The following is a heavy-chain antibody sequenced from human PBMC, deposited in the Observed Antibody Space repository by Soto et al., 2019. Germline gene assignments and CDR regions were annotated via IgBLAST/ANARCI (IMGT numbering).Heavy chain of an antibody. CDR2: ITPMFGPP. J-gene: IGHJ6*02. Sequence: QVQLVRSGAEVKKPGSSVKVSCKASAGTIKSYAISWVRQAPGQGLEWIGGITPMFGPPNYAPKFQGRVTITADESTRTAYMELSSLRSEDTAVYYCGRARIAAATDFYYYATDTWGQGTTVTVSS. D-gene: IGHD6-25*01. CDR3: GRARIAAATDFYYYATDT. CDR1: AGTIKSYA. V-gene: IGHV1-69*12.